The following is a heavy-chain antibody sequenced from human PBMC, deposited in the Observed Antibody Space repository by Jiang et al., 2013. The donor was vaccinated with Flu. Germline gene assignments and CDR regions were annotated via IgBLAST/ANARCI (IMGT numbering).Heavy chain of an antibody. J-gene: IGHJ4*02. CDR2: FYYSGTT. CDR3: ARDPGLPSGWSFDY. Sequence: LLKPSETLSLTCTVSGGSITSYYWSWIRQPPGKGLEWIGYFYYSGTTNYNPSLKSRVTISVDTSKNQFSLKLSSVTAADTAVYYCARDPGLPSGWSFDYWGQGTLVTVSS. CDR1: GGSITSYY. V-gene: IGHV4-59*01. D-gene: IGHD6-19*01.